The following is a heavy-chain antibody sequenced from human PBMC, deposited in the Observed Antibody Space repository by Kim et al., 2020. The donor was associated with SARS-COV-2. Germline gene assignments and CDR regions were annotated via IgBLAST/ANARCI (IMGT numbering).Heavy chain of an antibody. J-gene: IGHJ4*02. V-gene: IGHV4-39*01. D-gene: IGHD6-19*01. CDR3: ARRFEAVAGPFDY. Sequence: PSLKSRVTISVDTSKNQFSLKLSSVTAADTAVYYCARRFEAVAGPFDYWGQGTLVTVSS.